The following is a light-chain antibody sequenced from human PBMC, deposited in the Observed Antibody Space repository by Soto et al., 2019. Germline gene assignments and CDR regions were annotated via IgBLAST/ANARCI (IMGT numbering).Light chain of an antibody. CDR1: RDISNY. CDR2: DAS. CDR3: QQYDNLPLT. Sequence: DIQMTQSPSSLSASVGDRVTITCQASRDISNYLNWYQQKPGKAPKLLIYDASNLETGVPSRFSGSGSGTDFTFTISSLQPEDIATYYCQQYDNLPLTFGGGTKVDIK. V-gene: IGKV1-33*01. J-gene: IGKJ4*01.